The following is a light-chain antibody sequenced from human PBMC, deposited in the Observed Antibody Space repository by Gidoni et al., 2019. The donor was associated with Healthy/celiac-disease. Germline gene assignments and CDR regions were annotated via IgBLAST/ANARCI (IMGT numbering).Light chain of an antibody. CDR2: EVS. Sequence: QSALTQPASVSGSPGQSTTISCTGTSSDVGGYNYVSWYQQHPGKAPQLMIYEVSNRPSGVSNRFSGSKSGNTASLTISGLQAEDEADYYCSSYTSSSTLGGVFGGGTKLTVL. V-gene: IGLV2-14*01. CDR3: SSYTSSSTLGGV. J-gene: IGLJ2*01. CDR1: SSDVGGYNY.